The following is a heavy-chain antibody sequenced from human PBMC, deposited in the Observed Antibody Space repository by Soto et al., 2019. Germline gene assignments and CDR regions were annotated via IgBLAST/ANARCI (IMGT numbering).Heavy chain of an antibody. CDR2: IIPILGIA. Sequence: QVQLVQSGAEVKKPGSSVKVSCKASGGTFSSYTISWVRQAPGQGLEWMGRIIPILGIANYAQKFQGRVTITADKSTSTAYMELSSLRSEDTAVYYCAIAPLYLDDYGDHREGSSYWYFDLWGRGTLVTVSS. V-gene: IGHV1-69*02. CDR1: GGTFSSYT. J-gene: IGHJ2*01. D-gene: IGHD4-17*01. CDR3: AIAPLYLDDYGDHREGSSYWYFDL.